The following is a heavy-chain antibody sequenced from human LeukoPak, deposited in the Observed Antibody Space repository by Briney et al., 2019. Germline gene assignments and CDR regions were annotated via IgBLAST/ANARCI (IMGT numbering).Heavy chain of an antibody. D-gene: IGHD4-23*01. CDR1: GFTFSLYN. CDR2: VSGRSNTI. Sequence: GGSLRLSCAASGFTFSLYNMNWVRQAPGKGLEWVSYVSGRSNTISYADSVKGQFTNSRDNAKNSLYLQMNSLRAEDTAVYYCARETDGGNMDYWGQGTLVIVSS. J-gene: IGHJ4*02. CDR3: ARETDGGNMDY. V-gene: IGHV3-48*01.